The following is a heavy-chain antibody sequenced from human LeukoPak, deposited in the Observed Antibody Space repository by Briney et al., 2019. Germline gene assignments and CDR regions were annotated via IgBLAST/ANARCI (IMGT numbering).Heavy chain of an antibody. Sequence: GGSLRLSCAASGFTFRGYAMAWVRQAPGKGLEWVSTITDGGDVTYYTDSVKGRFTISRDNSKNTLYLQMHSLTAEDTALYFCAKGQTGAPSFYYFFYLDGWGKGSTVIVSS. D-gene: IGHD2-8*02. CDR1: GFTFRGYA. CDR2: ITDGGDVT. V-gene: IGHV3-23*01. CDR3: AKGQTGAPSFYYFFYLDG. J-gene: IGHJ6*03.